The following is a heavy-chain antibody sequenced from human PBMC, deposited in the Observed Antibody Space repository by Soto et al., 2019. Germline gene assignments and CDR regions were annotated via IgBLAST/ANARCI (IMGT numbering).Heavy chain of an antibody. Sequence: GGSLRLSCAASGFTFYDYAMHWVRQAPGKGLEWVSGISWNSGSIGYADSVKGRFTISRDNAKNSLYLQMNSLRAEDTALYYCAKDTVEVVAATNAFDIWGQGTMVTVSS. J-gene: IGHJ3*02. CDR2: ISWNSGSI. CDR3: AKDTVEVVAATNAFDI. V-gene: IGHV3-9*01. D-gene: IGHD2-15*01. CDR1: GFTFYDYA.